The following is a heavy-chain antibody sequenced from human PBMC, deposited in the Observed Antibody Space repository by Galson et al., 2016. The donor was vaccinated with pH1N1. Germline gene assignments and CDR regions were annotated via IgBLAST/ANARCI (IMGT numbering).Heavy chain of an antibody. CDR3: ARRYYFDY. J-gene: IGHJ4*02. V-gene: IGHV1-46*01. Sequence: SVKVSCKASGYSVTRYYMHWVRQAPGQGLEWMGIIDPSAGTTTYSQKFQGRISLTRDTSTNSVHMELSTLRPGDSAIYFCARRYYFDYWGQGTLVTVSS. CDR2: IDPSAGTT. CDR1: GYSVTRYY.